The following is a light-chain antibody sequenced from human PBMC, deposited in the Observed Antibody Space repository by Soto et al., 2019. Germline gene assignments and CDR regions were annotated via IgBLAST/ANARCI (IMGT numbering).Light chain of an antibody. CDR3: QQYYSTPFT. Sequence: DIVMTQSPDSLAVSLGERASINCRSNQSVLYSSNDKNYLAWYQQKPGQPPKLLIYWASSRESGVPARFSGSGSRTDFTLTISSLQAEDVAVYYCQQYYSTPFTFGPGTIVEIK. CDR2: WAS. CDR1: QSVLYSSNDKNY. V-gene: IGKV4-1*01. J-gene: IGKJ3*01.